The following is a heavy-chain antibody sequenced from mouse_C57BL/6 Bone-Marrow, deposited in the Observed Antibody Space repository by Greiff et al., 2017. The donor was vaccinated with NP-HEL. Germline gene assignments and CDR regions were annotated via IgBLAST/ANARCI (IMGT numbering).Heavy chain of an antibody. CDR1: GYSITSGYY. CDR2: ISYDGSN. Sequence: EVKLMESGPGLVKPSQSLSLTCSVTGYSITSGYYWNWIRQFPGNKLEWMGYISYDGSNNYNPSLKNRISITRDTSKNQFFLKLNSVTTEDTATYYCASPGDGQLRLRFAYWGQGTLVTVSA. CDR3: ASPGDGQLRLRFAY. D-gene: IGHD3-2*02. V-gene: IGHV3-6*01. J-gene: IGHJ3*01.